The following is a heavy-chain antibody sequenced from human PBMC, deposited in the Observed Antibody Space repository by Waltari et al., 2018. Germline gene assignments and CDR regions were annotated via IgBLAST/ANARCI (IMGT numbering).Heavy chain of an antibody. J-gene: IGHJ5*02. CDR3: AGYCSGGSCYSGNWFDP. D-gene: IGHD2-15*01. CDR1: GGPISSYY. V-gene: IGHV4-4*07. Sequence: QVQLQESGPGLVKPSETLSLTCTVSGGPISSYYWSWIRQPAGKGLEWIGRIYTSGRTNYNPSLKSRVTMSVDTSKNQFSLKLSSVTAADTAVYYCAGYCSGGSCYSGNWFDPWGQGTLVTVSS. CDR2: IYTSGRT.